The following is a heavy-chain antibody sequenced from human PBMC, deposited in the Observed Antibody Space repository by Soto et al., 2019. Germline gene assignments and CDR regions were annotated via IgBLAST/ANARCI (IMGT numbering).Heavy chain of an antibody. CDR1: GFTFSSYA. J-gene: IGHJ4*02. CDR2: ISGSGGST. V-gene: IGHV3-23*01. CDR3: AKEHGYDYISGSSRSFEH. Sequence: GGSLRLSCAASGFTFSSYAMSWVRQAPGKGLEWVSAISGSGGSTYYADSVKGRFTISRDNSKNTLYLQMNSLRAEDTAVYYCAKEHGYDYISGSSRSFEHWAPAPQVTVS. D-gene: IGHD3-16*02.